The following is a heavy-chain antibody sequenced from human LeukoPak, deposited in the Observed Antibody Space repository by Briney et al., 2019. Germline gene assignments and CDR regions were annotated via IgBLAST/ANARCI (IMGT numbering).Heavy chain of an antibody. D-gene: IGHD4/OR15-4a*01. V-gene: IGHV3-30-3*01. J-gene: IGHJ4*02. CDR2: ILYDGSNK. CDR3: ASDYGDLYYFDY. CDR1: GFTFSAYA. Sequence: GGSLRLSCVASGFTFSAYAMHWVRQAPGKGPEWVAVILYDGSNKYYADSAKGRFTVSRDNSKNTLYLQMNSLRAEDTAVYYCASDYGDLYYFDYWGQGTLVSVSS.